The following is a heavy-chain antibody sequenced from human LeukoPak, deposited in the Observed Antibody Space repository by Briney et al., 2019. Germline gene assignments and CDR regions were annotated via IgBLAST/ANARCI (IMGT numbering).Heavy chain of an antibody. CDR1: GYTFTGYY. CDR2: INPNSGGT. CDR3: ARGKRVVVPAATWFDP. V-gene: IGHV1-2*02. D-gene: IGHD2-2*01. Sequence: ASVKVSCKASGYTFTGYYMHWVRQAPGQGLEWMGWINPNSGGTNYAQKFQGRVTMTRDTSISTAYMELSRLRSDDTAVYYCARGKRVVVPAATWFDPWGQGTLVTVSS. J-gene: IGHJ5*02.